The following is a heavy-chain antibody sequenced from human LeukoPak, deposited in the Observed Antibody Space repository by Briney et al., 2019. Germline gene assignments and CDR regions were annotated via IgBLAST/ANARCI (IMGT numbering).Heavy chain of an antibody. V-gene: IGHV4-34*01. Sequence: PSATLSLTCAVYGGSLSGYYWSWIRQSPGKGLEWIGEINHGGSTDYNPSLKSRVTISVDTSKNHFSLKLSSVTAADTAVYFCAREGRMSMGIEYWGQGTLVTVSS. CDR2: INHGGST. D-gene: IGHD4/OR15-4a*01. CDR3: AREGRMSMGIEY. J-gene: IGHJ4*02. CDR1: GGSLSGYY.